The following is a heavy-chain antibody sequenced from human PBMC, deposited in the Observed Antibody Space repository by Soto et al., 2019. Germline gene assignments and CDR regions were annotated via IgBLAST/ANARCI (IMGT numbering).Heavy chain of an antibody. CDR3: VRTSMVVAAATRQDY. CDR2: INSDGSST. D-gene: IGHD2-15*01. J-gene: IGHJ4*02. V-gene: IGHV3-74*01. CDR1: GFTFSSYW. Sequence: EVQLVESGGGLVQPGGSLRLFCAASGFTFSSYWMHWVRQAPGKGLVGVSRINSDGSSTSYADSVKGRFTISRDNAKNTLYLQMNSLRAEDTAVYYCVRTSMVVAAATRQDYWGQGTLVTVSS.